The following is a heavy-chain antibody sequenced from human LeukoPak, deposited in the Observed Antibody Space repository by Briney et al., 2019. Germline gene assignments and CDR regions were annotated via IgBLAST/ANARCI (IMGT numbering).Heavy chain of an antibody. Sequence: QPGGSLRLSCAASGFTFSSYAMSWVRQAPGKGLEWVSAISGSGGSTYYADSVKGRFTISRDNSKNTLYLQMNSLGAEDTAVYYCARRIYDSSGYYYDYWGQGTLVTVSS. J-gene: IGHJ4*02. CDR1: GFTFSSYA. CDR2: ISGSGGST. CDR3: ARRIYDSSGYYYDY. V-gene: IGHV3-23*01. D-gene: IGHD3-22*01.